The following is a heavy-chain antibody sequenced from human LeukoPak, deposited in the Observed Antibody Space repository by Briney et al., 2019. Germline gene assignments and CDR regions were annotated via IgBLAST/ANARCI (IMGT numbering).Heavy chain of an antibody. D-gene: IGHD6-13*01. CDR1: GFTFSSYG. V-gene: IGHV3-30*18. Sequence: GGSLRLSCAASGFTFSSYGMHWVRQAPGKGLEWVAVISYDGSNKYYADSVKGRFTISRDNSKNTPYLQMNSLRAGDTAVYYCAKDRQQLSYTFDPWGQGTLVTVSS. CDR2: ISYDGSNK. J-gene: IGHJ5*02. CDR3: AKDRQQLSYTFDP.